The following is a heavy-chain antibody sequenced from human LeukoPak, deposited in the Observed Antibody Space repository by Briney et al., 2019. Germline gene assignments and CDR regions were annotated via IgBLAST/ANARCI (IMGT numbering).Heavy chain of an antibody. V-gene: IGHV4-39*01. CDR3: ARSKADSSGYYYFDY. J-gene: IGHJ4*02. D-gene: IGHD3-22*01. Sequence: PSETLSLTCTVSGGSISSSNYYWGWIRQTAVKGLEWIGSMYSSGSTYYNPSLKSRLTISVDTSKNQFSLKLSSVTAADTAVYYCARSKADSSGYYYFDYWGQGTLVTVSS. CDR2: MYSSGST. CDR1: GGSISSSNYY.